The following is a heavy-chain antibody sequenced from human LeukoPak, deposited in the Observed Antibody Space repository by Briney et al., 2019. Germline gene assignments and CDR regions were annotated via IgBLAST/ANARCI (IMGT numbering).Heavy chain of an antibody. CDR2: IWYDGSNK. D-gene: IGHD5-12*01. CDR1: GFTFSSYG. Sequence: GRSLRLSCAASGFTFSSYGVHWVRQAPGKGLEWVAVIWYDGSNKYYADSAKGRFTISRDNSKNTLYLQMNSLRAEDTAVYYCARGGVATIGIDYWGQGTLVTVSS. CDR3: ARGGVATIGIDY. V-gene: IGHV3-33*01. J-gene: IGHJ4*02.